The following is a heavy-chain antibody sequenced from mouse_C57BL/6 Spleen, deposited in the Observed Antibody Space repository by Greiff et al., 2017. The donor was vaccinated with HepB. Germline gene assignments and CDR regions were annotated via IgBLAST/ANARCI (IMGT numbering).Heavy chain of an antibody. CDR2: INPYNGGT. Sequence: EVQLQQSGPVLVKPGASVKMSCKASGYTFTDYYMNWVKQSHGKSLEWIGVINPYNGGTSYNQKFKGKATLTVDKSSSTAYMELNSLTSEDSAVYDCARSHGSNLYAMDYWGQGTSVTVSS. V-gene: IGHV1-19*01. CDR3: ARSHGSNLYAMDY. J-gene: IGHJ4*01. D-gene: IGHD1-1*01. CDR1: GYTFTDYY.